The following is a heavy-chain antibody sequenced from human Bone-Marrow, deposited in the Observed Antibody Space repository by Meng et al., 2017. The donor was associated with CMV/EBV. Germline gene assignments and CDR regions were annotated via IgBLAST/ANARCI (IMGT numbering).Heavy chain of an antibody. D-gene: IGHD1-26*01. CDR2: IRYDGSNK. Sequence: GESLKISCAASGFTFSSYGMHWVRQAPGKGLEWVAFIRYDGSNKYYADSVKGRFTISRDNSKNALYLQMNSLRAEDTAVYYCGPSWAWGQGTLVTVSS. J-gene: IGHJ4*02. V-gene: IGHV3-30*02. CDR3: GPSWA. CDR1: GFTFSSYG.